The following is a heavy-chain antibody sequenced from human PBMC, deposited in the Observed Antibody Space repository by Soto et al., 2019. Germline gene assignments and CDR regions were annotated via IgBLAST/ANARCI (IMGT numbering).Heavy chain of an antibody. J-gene: IGHJ4*02. Sequence: ASVKVSCKGSGYTFTRHVSSWLRQARGQRVAWMGWISAYNGNTNYAQKLQGRVTMTTDTSTSTAYMELRSLRSDDPAVYYCARXLLGCSSTSCYWGPLDYWGQGTLVTVSS. CDR3: ARXLLGCSSTSCYWGPLDY. CDR1: GYTFTRHV. CDR2: ISAYNGNT. D-gene: IGHD2-2*01. V-gene: IGHV1-18*01.